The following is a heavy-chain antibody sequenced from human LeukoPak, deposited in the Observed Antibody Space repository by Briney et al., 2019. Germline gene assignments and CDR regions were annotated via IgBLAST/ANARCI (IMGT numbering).Heavy chain of an antibody. CDR2: MNPNIGNT. CDR3: ARGRQQWLVRGSWFDP. CDR1: GYTFTSYD. J-gene: IGHJ5*02. V-gene: IGHV1-8*03. Sequence: ASVTVSCKASGYTFTSYDINWVRQATGQGLEWMGWMNPNIGNTGYAQKFQGRVTITRNTYISTAYMELSSLRSEDTAVYYCARGRQQWLVRGSWFDPWGQGTLGTVSS. D-gene: IGHD6-19*01.